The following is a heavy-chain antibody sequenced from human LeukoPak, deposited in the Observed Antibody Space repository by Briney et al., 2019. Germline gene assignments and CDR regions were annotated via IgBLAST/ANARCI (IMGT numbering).Heavy chain of an antibody. D-gene: IGHD3-10*01. CDR2: INWNGGST. CDR1: GFTSADYA. CDR3: ARAGGENYYYGMDV. V-gene: IGHV3-20*01. J-gene: IGHJ6*02. Sequence: GGSLRLSCAASGFTSADYAMSWVRQVPGKGLEWVSGINWNGGSTGYADSVKGRFTISRDNAKNSLYLQMNSLRAEDTALYDCARAGGENYYYGMDVWGQGTLVTVSS.